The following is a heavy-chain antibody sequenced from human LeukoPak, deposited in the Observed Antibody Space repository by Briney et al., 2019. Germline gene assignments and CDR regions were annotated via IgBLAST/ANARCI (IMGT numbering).Heavy chain of an antibody. CDR1: GGSISSSNW. CDR3: ARHRPIYYYYYYMDV. Sequence: SETLSLTCAVSGGSISSSNWWSWVRQPPGKGLEWIGSIYYSGSTYYNPSLKSRVTISVDTSKNQFSLKLSSVTAADTAVYYCARHRPIYYYYYYMDVWGKGTTVTVSS. CDR2: IYYSGST. J-gene: IGHJ6*03. V-gene: IGHV4-4*02.